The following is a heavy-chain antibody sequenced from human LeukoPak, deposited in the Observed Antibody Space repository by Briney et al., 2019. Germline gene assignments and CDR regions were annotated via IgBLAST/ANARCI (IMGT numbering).Heavy chain of an antibody. V-gene: IGHV3-48*03. J-gene: IGHJ4*02. Sequence: GGSLRLSCAASGFTFSSYEMNWVRQAPGKGLEWVSYISSSGSTIYYADSVKGRFTISRDNAKNSLYLQMNSLRAEDTAVYYCAREDSSGYYPAGDYWGQGTLVTVSS. CDR1: GFTFSSYE. D-gene: IGHD3-22*01. CDR3: AREDSSGYYPAGDY. CDR2: ISSSGSTI.